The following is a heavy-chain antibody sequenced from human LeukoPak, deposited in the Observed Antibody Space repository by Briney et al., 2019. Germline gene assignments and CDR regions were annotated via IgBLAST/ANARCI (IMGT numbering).Heavy chain of an antibody. D-gene: IGHD2-2*01. CDR3: ARDPCHGALDY. Sequence: GGSLRLSCVASGFTFSSSWMSWVRRAPGKGLEWVANIKQDGTEEYYVDSVRGRFSISKDNAKNSLYLQMNSLRAEDTAVYYCARDPCHGALDYWGQGALVTVPP. J-gene: IGHJ4*02. CDR2: IKQDGTEE. V-gene: IGHV3-7*03. CDR1: GFTFSSSW.